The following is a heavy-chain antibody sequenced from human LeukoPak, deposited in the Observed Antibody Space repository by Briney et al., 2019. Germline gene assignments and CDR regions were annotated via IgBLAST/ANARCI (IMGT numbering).Heavy chain of an antibody. CDR1: GGTFISYA. CDR2: IIPIFGTP. J-gene: IGHJ6*02. V-gene: IGHV1-69*13. CDR3: ARDYSLEPTTVTTDYYYYGMDV. Sequence: SVKVSCKASGGTFISYAISWVRQAPGQGLEWMGGIIPIFGTPNYAQKFQGRVAITADESTSTAYMELSSLRSEDTAVYYCARDYSLEPTTVTTDYYYYGMDVWGQGTTVTVSS. D-gene: IGHD4-11*01.